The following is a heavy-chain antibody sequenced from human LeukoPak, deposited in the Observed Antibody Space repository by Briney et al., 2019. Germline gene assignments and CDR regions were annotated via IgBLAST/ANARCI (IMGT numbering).Heavy chain of an antibody. J-gene: IGHJ4*02. V-gene: IGHV1-69*04. CDR1: GGTFSSDA. Sequence: TVNVSCKASGGTFSSDAISLVPQAPGQRREWMGRIIPILGIANYAQKSQGRVTITADKSTSTAYIWLSSLRSEDTAVYDCARAKILTGCTFYYWGQGTLVTVSS. D-gene: IGHD3-9*01. CDR3: ARAKILTGCTFYY. CDR2: IIPILGIA.